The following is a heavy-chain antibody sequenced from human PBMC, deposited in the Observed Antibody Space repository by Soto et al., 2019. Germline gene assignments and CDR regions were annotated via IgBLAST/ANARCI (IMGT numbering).Heavy chain of an antibody. V-gene: IGHV1-8*01. D-gene: IGHD1-26*01. CDR2: MNPNTGNT. CDR3: ARGRIVGAALDY. J-gene: IGHJ4*02. Sequence: QVQLVQSGAEVKKSGASVKVSCKASGYTFTSSDINWVRQATGQGLEWMGWMNPNTGNTGYTQRFQGRVTMTRNISITTAYMELSSLRSDDTAVYYCARGRIVGAALDYWGQGTLVTVSS. CDR1: GYTFTSSD.